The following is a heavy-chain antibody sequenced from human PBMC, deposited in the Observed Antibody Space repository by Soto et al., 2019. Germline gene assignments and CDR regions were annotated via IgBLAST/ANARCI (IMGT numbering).Heavy chain of an antibody. CDR1: GGSITSGGYY. D-gene: IGHD1-26*01. CDR3: ARDRGAGGMDV. J-gene: IGHJ6*02. V-gene: IGHV4-31*03. CDR2: IFYSGST. Sequence: TSETLSLTCTVSGGSITSGGYYWSWVRQPPGKGLEYIGYIFYSGSTYYTPSLKSRFSMSGDMSKNQFSLNVTSVTAADTAVYYCARDRGAGGMDVWGQGTTVTVSS.